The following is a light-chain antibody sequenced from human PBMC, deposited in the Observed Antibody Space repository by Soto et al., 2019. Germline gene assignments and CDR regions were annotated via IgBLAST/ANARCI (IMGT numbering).Light chain of an antibody. CDR2: DAS. Sequence: DIQMTQSPSTLSASVGDRVTVTCRASQSVGTWLAWYRQKPGRAPNLLIYDASTLASAVPSRFSGSGSGTEFTLTISSLQSDDFATYYCQHYNSFSPWAFGQGTKVDIK. J-gene: IGKJ1*01. CDR3: QHYNSFSPWA. V-gene: IGKV1-5*01. CDR1: QSVGTW.